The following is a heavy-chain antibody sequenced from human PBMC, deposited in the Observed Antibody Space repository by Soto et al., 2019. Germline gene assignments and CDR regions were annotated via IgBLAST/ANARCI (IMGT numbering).Heavy chain of an antibody. V-gene: IGHV3-74*01. CDR1: GFTFSSYW. Sequence: EVQLVESGGGLVQPGGSLRLSCAASGFTFSSYWIHWVRQAPGKGLVWVSNINGDGSRTNYADSVKGRFTISRDNAKNTLYLEMHSLRAEDTAVYYCARDHWGPGEGAGDCWGQGTLVTVSS. D-gene: IGHD7-27*01. J-gene: IGHJ4*02. CDR3: ARDHWGPGEGAGDC. CDR2: INGDGSRT.